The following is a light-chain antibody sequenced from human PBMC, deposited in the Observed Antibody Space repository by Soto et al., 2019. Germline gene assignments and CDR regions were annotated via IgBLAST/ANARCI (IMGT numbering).Light chain of an antibody. CDR2: GDN. J-gene: IGLJ2*01. Sequence: QSVLTQPPSVSGAPGQRVTIPCTGSSSNIGSFYDVHWYQQLPGTVPKLLIYGDNNRPSGVPDRFSGSKSGTAASLAITGIQAEDEADYYCQSYDNSLNHVVFGGGTKVTVL. V-gene: IGLV1-40*01. CDR3: QSYDNSLNHVV. CDR1: SSNIGSFYD.